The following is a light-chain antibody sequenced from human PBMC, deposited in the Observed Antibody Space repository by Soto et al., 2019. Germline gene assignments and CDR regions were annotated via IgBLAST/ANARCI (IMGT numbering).Light chain of an antibody. CDR3: QQYDNFHGT. Sequence: DIQMNLTPSARSASVGHRLTITGQASQDINNCLNWYPQKPGKAPKLLIYGASNLETGVPSRFSGSGSGTYFTFTISSLRPEDTATYYGQQYDNFHGTFVPGTKVDIK. V-gene: IGKV1-33*01. CDR2: GAS. J-gene: IGKJ3*01. CDR1: QDINNC.